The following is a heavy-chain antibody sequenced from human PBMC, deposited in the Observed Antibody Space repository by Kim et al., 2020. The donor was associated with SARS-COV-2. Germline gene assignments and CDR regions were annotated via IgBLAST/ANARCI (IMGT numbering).Heavy chain of an antibody. D-gene: IGHD4-17*01. V-gene: IGHV3-74*01. CDR3: ARQYGDYHFYYHGVDV. CDR2: IYSDVSST. CDR1: GFTFSNYW. J-gene: IGHJ6*02. Sequence: GGSLRLSCAASGFTFSNYWMHWVRQAPGKGPEWVSRIYSDVSSTRYADSVKGRFTISRDNAKDTLYLQMNSLRAEDTAVYYCARQYGDYHFYYHGVDVWGQGTTVTVSS.